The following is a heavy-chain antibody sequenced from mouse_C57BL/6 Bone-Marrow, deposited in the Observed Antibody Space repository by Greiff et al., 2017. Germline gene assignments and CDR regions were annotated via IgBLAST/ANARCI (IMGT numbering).Heavy chain of an antibody. CDR3: AREVTFDY. Sequence: VQLQQSGPELVKPGASVKISCKASGYAFSSSWMNWVKQRPGKGLEWIGRIYPGDGDTNYKGKFKGKATLTADKSSSTAYMQLSSLTSEDSAVYFCAREVTFDYWGQGTTLTVSS. CDR2: IYPGDGDT. V-gene: IGHV1-82*01. D-gene: IGHD2-13*01. CDR1: GYAFSSSW. J-gene: IGHJ2*01.